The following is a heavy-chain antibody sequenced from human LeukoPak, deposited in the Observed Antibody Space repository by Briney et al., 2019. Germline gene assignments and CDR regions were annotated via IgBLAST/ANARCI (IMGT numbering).Heavy chain of an antibody. Sequence: SETLSLTCTVSGGSVSSGSYYWSWIRQPPGKGLEWIGYIYYSGSTNYNPSLKSRVTISVDTSKNQSSLKLSSVTAADTAVYYCARVGAYCGGDCYSRIDYWGQGTLVTVSS. D-gene: IGHD2-21*02. CDR2: IYYSGST. CDR1: GGSVSSGSYY. V-gene: IGHV4-61*01. CDR3: ARVGAYCGGDCYSRIDY. J-gene: IGHJ4*02.